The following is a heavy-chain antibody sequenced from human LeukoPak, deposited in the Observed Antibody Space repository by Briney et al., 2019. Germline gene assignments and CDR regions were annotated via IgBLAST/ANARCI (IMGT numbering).Heavy chain of an antibody. D-gene: IGHD5/OR15-5a*01. V-gene: IGHV3-23*01. CDR3: AKLPHSIYEKYFQH. CDR2: ISGSGGNT. Sequence: SGGSLRLSCAASGFTFSSYAMSWVRQAPGKGLEWVSAISGSGGNTYYADSVKGRFTISRDNSKNTLYLQMNSLRAEDTAVYYCAKLPHSIYEKYFQHWGQGTLVTVSS. CDR1: GFTFSSYA. J-gene: IGHJ1*01.